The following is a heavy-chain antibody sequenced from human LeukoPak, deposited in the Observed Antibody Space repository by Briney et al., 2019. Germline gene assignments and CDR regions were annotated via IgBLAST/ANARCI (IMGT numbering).Heavy chain of an antibody. D-gene: IGHD2/OR15-2a*01. J-gene: IGHJ5*02. CDR1: GFTFSSYA. CDR3: AKDRVSPGFNLFDP. Sequence: GGSLRLSCAASGFTFSSYAMNWVRQAPGKGLEWVSAINGRGDNTYYADSVKGRFTISRDNSKSTLFLQMNSLRAEDTAIYYCAKDRVSPGFNLFDPWGQGTLVPVSS. V-gene: IGHV3-23*01. CDR2: INGRGDNT.